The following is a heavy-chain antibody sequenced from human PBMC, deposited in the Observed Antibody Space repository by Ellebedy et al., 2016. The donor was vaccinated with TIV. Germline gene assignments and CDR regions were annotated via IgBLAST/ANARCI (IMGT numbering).Heavy chain of an antibody. J-gene: IGHJ4*02. Sequence: SETLSLTXTVSGGSISSGGYYWSWIRQHPGKGLEWIGYIYYSGSTYYNPSLKSRVTISVDTSKNQFSLKLSSVTAADTAVYYCARGDKYLYPHFDYWGQGTLVTVSS. CDR2: IYYSGST. CDR3: ARGDKYLYPHFDY. CDR1: GGSISSGGYY. D-gene: IGHD2-15*01. V-gene: IGHV4-31*03.